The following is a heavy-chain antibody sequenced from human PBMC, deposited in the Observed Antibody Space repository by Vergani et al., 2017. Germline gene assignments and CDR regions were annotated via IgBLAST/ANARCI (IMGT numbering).Heavy chain of an antibody. D-gene: IGHD5-12*01. CDR3: SRVATTNYYYYYMDV. V-gene: IGHV4-61*02. CDR1: GGSISSGSYY. J-gene: IGHJ6*03. Sequence: QVQLQESGPGLVKPSQTLSLTCTVSGGSISSGSYYWSWIRQPAGKGLEWIGRIYTSGSTNYNPSLKSRVTISVDTSKNQFSLKLSSVTAADTAVYDCSRVATTNYYYYYMDVWGKGTTVTVSS. CDR2: IYTSGST.